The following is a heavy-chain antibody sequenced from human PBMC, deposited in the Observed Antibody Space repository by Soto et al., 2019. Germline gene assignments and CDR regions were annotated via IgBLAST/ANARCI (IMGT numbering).Heavy chain of an antibody. J-gene: IGHJ3*02. CDR3: ARRDCSGGSCPRPWAFDI. CDR1: GYSFTSYW. D-gene: IGHD2-15*01. V-gene: IGHV5-51*01. Sequence: GESLKISCKGSGYSFTSYWIGWVRQMPGKGLEWMGIIYPGDSDTRYSPSFQGQVTISADKSISTAYLQWSSLKASDTAMYYCARRDCSGGSCPRPWAFDIWGQGTMVTVSS. CDR2: IYPGDSDT.